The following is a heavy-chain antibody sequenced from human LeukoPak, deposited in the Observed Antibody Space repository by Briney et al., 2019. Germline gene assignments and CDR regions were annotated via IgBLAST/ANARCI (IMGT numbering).Heavy chain of an antibody. D-gene: IGHD1-7*01. CDR3: ANLYDWNYADY. Sequence: GGSLRLSCAASGFTFSSYAMSWVRQAPGRGLEWVSAISGSGGSTYYADSVKGRFTISRDNSKNTLYLQMNSLRAEDTAVYYCANLYDWNYADYWGQGTLVTVSS. V-gene: IGHV3-23*01. CDR1: GFTFSSYA. J-gene: IGHJ4*02. CDR2: ISGSGGST.